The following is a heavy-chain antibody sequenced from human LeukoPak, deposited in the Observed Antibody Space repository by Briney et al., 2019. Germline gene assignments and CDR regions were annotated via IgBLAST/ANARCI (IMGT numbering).Heavy chain of an antibody. CDR3: ARLRFDFWSGYTHPYFDY. CDR1: GGSISSSSYS. CDR2: IYYIGTT. Sequence: SETLSLTCTVSGGSISSSSYSWGWIRQPPGKGLEWIGSIYYIGTTYYNPPLKSRVTISVETSKIQFFLKLSSVAATDTAVYFCARLRFDFWSGYTHPYFDYWGQGTLVTVSS. V-gene: IGHV4-39*01. D-gene: IGHD3-3*01. J-gene: IGHJ4*02.